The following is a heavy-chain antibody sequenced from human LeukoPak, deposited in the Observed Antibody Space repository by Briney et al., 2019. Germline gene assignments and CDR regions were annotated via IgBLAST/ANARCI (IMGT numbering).Heavy chain of an antibody. CDR1: GLTFSSYW. D-gene: IGHD5-24*01. J-gene: IGHJ4*02. CDR3: TRVGYIDEGIDY. CDR2: IKQDGSKK. Sequence: PGGSLRLSCTASGLTFSSYWMTCVRQAPGKGLEWVANIKQDGSKKSYVDSVKGRFTISRDNAKNSLYLQMNSLRAEDTAIYYCTRVGYIDEGIDYWGQGTLVTVSS. V-gene: IGHV3-7*04.